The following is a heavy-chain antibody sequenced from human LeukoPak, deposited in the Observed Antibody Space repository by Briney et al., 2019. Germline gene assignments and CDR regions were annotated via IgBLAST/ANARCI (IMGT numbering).Heavy chain of an antibody. Sequence: SETLSLTCAVSGYSISSDNYWVWIRQPPGQGLEWTGGIYHSGSTNYNPSLKSRVTISVDTSKNQFSLKLSSVTAADTAVYYCARHSPYYYDSSGLDYWGQGTLVTVSS. CDR2: IYHSGST. CDR3: ARHSPYYYDSSGLDY. V-gene: IGHV4-38-2*01. D-gene: IGHD3-22*01. CDR1: GYSISSDNY. J-gene: IGHJ4*02.